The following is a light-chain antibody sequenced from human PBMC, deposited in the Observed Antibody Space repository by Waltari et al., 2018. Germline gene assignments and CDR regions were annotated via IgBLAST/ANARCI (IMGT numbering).Light chain of an antibody. Sequence: QSALTQPPSASGSLGQSITISCTGIRTAVEGSDPAFWYQQHPGKAPKLLIYEVTKRPSGVPDRFSGSKSDNTASLAVSGLQAEDEADYYCSSYAGGSSLMFGGGTKLTVL. CDR3: SSYAGGSSLM. J-gene: IGLJ3*02. V-gene: IGLV2-8*01. CDR1: RTAVEGSDP. CDR2: EVT.